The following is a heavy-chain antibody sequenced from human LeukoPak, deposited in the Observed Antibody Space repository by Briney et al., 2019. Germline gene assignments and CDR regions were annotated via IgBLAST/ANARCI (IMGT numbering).Heavy chain of an antibody. CDR1: GSTFSDSA. V-gene: IGHV3-23*01. Sequence: PGGSLRLSCAASGSTFSDSAVSWVRQAPGEGLEWVSSISDTGGRTYYADSVKGRFAISRDNSRNTVFLQMNSLRAGDTAIYYCAKGGQDYDFWRFDLWGQGILVAVSS. J-gene: IGHJ5*02. CDR3: AKGGQDYDFWRFDL. D-gene: IGHD3-3*01. CDR2: ISDTGGRT.